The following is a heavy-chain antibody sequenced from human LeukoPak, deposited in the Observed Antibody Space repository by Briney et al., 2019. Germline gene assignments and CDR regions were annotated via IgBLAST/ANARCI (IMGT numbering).Heavy chain of an antibody. D-gene: IGHD3-9*01. CDR3: ARPHDWDYMDV. CDR1: GFTFSTYS. CDR2: ISTSSSYI. J-gene: IGHJ6*03. V-gene: IGHV3-21*01. Sequence: PGGSLRLSCAASGFTFSTYSMNWVRQAPGKGLEWVSFISTSSSYIYYADSVKGRFTISRDNAKNSLYLQMNSLRAEDTAVYYCARPHDWDYMDVWGKGTTVTISS.